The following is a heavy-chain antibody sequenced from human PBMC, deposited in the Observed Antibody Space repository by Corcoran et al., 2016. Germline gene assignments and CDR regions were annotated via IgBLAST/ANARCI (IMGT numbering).Heavy chain of an antibody. V-gene: IGHV3-30*18. CDR1: GFTFSSYG. Sequence: QVQLVESGGGVVQPGRSLRLSCAASGFTFSSYGMHWVRQAPGKGLEWVAVISYDGSNKYYADSVKGRFTISRDNSKNTLYLQMNSLRAEDTAVYYCAKGSGSYPYWGQGTLVTVSS. J-gene: IGHJ4*02. D-gene: IGHD3-10*01. CDR2: ISYDGSNK. CDR3: AKGSGSYPY.